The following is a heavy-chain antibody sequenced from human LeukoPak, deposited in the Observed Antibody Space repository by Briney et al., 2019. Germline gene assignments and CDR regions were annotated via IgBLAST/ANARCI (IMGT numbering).Heavy chain of an antibody. V-gene: IGHV3-23*01. CDR2: ISGSGGST. CDR1: GFTFSSYA. D-gene: IGHD3-22*01. Sequence: GGSLRLSCAASGFTFSSYAMSWVRQAPGKGLEWVSAISGSGGSTYYADSVKGRFTISRDISKNTLYLQMNSLRAEDTAVYYCARADRSGYQRQFDYWGQGTLVTVSS. CDR3: ARADRSGYQRQFDY. J-gene: IGHJ4*02.